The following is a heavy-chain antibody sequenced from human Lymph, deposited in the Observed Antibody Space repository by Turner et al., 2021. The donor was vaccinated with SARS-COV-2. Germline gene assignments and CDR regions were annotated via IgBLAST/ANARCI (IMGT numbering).Heavy chain of an antibody. D-gene: IGHD3-3*01. CDR2: ISYDGSNK. J-gene: IGHJ6*02. V-gene: IGHV3-30*18. CDR3: AKVRSIFGVVIGGMDV. CDR1: GFTFSSYG. Sequence: QVQLVGSGGGVVQPGRSVRPSCAASGFTFSSYGMHWVRQAPGKGLEWVAVISYDGSNKYYADSVKGRFTISRDNSKNTLYLQMNSLRAEDTAVYYCAKVRSIFGVVIGGMDVWGQGTTVTVSS.